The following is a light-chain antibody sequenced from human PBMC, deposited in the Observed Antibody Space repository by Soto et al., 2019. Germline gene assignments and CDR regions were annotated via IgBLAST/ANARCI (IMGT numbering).Light chain of an antibody. CDR3: QQYGSSGT. Sequence: EIVLTQSSCTLSLSPGERATLSWGASQRVSNNYLAWYQQKPGQAPRLLIYGASNRATGIPDRFSGSASGTDFTLTISRLEPEDFAVYYCQQYGSSGTFGQGTKVDIK. CDR2: GAS. J-gene: IGKJ1*01. CDR1: QRVSNNY. V-gene: IGKV3-20*01.